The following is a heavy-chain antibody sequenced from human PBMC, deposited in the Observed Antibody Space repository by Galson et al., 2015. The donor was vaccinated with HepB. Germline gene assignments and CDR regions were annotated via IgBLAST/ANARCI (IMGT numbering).Heavy chain of an antibody. J-gene: IGHJ4*02. CDR3: TAGVFDF. CDR1: GFTFNNTW. CDR2: IKSKTDGGTI. D-gene: IGHD3-10*01. Sequence: SLRLSCAASGFTFNNTWMNWVRQAPGKGLEWVGRIKSKTDGGTIDYAAPVKGRFTISRDDSKNTAFLQMNSLKTEDTAIYYCTAGVFDFWGQGTLVTVSS. V-gene: IGHV3-15*01.